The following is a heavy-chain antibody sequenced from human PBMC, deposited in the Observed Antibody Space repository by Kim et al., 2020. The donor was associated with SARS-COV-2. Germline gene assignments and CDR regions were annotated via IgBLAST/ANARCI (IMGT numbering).Heavy chain of an antibody. J-gene: IGHJ4*02. V-gene: IGHV3-11*01. CDR2: ISSSGSTI. Sequence: GGSLRLSCAASGFTFSDYYMSWIRQAPGKGLEWVSYISSSGSTIYYADSVKGRFTISRDNAKNSLYLQMNSLRAEDTAVYYCARRYVRRYYYGSGSYVGDLDYFDYWGQGTLVTVSS. CDR1: GFTFSDYY. CDR3: ARRYVRRYYYGSGSYVGDLDYFDY. D-gene: IGHD3-10*01.